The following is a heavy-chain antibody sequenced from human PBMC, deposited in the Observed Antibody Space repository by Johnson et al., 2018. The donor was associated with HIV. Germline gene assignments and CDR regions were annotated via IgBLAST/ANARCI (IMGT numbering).Heavy chain of an antibody. CDR3: TTEAYSSSSAAFDI. V-gene: IGHV3-15*01. J-gene: IGHJ3*02. D-gene: IGHD6-6*01. CDR2: IKSKTDGGTT. CDR1: GFTFSNAW. Sequence: EMQLVESGGGLVQPGGSLRLSCAASGFTFSNAWMSWVRQAPGKGLEWVGRIKSKTDGGTTDYAAPVKGRFTISRDDSKNTLYLQMNSLKTEDTAVYYCTTEAYSSSSAAFDIWGQGTMVTVSS.